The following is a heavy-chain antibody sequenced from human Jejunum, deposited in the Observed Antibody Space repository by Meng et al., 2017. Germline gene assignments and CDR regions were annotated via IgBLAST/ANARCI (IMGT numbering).Heavy chain of an antibody. V-gene: IGHV3-74*01. CDR1: GFPFSIYW. J-gene: IGHJ4*02. CDR3: ARSDTSNLATY. D-gene: IGHD5-18*01. CDR2: INDDGSST. Sequence: EVQLVESGGCLVHPGGSLSLSCAASGFPFSIYWTHWVRQAPGKGLVWVARINDDGSSTNYADNVKGRFTISRDNAKNTLYMQMNSLRAEDTAVYYCARSDTSNLATYWGQGTLVTVSS.